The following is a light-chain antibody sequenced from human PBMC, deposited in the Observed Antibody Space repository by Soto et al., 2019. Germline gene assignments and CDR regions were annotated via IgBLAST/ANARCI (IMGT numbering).Light chain of an antibody. V-gene: IGKV1-12*01. J-gene: IGKJ2*01. CDR2: AAS. CDR1: QGISRW. Sequence: DIQMTQSPSSVSASVGDRVTITCRASQGISRWLAWYQQKPGKAPNLLICAASSLQSGVPSRFSGSGSGTDFTLTISCLQPEDFATYYCQQANSFPYTFGQGTKLEIK. CDR3: QQANSFPYT.